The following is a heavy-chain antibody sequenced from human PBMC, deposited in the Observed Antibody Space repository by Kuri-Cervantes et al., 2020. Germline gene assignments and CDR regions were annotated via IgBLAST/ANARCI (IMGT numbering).Heavy chain of an antibody. CDR3: ARRIAAAATWWFDP. CDR1: GYTFTSYY. D-gene: IGHD6-13*01. CDR2: IIPIFGTA. V-gene: IGHV1-69*05. Sequence: SVKVSCKASGYTFTSYYMHWVRQAPGQGLEWMGGIIPIFGTANYAQKFQGRVTITTDESTSTAYMELSSLRSEDTAVYYCARRIAAAATWWFDPWGQGTLVTVSS. J-gene: IGHJ5*02.